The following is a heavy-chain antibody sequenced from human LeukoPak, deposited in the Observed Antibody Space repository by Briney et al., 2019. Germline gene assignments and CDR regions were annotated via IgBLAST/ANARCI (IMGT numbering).Heavy chain of an antibody. J-gene: IGHJ4*02. Sequence: GGSLRLSCAASGFTVSTNYMSWVRQTPGKGLEWVSVLYSDGSTYYRDSVKGRFTISRDNSKNTLYLQMNSLRAEDTAVYYCAKEPKRITMIVVVTRGSECFDYWGQGTLVTVSS. CDR3: AKEPKRITMIVVVTRGSECFDY. D-gene: IGHD3-22*01. CDR2: LYSDGST. V-gene: IGHV3-66*01. CDR1: GFTVSTNY.